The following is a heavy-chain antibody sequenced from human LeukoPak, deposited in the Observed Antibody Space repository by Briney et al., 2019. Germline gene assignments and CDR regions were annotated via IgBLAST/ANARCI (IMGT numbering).Heavy chain of an antibody. CDR1: GYTFTGYY. Sequence: GASVKVSCKASGYTFTGYYMHWVRQAPGQGLEWMGWINPNSGGTNYAQKFQGRVTMTRDTSISTAYMELSRLRSDDTAVYYCARVGGSYRYNWNGPFDPWGQGTLVTVSS. V-gene: IGHV1-2*02. CDR2: INPNSGGT. D-gene: IGHD1-1*01. J-gene: IGHJ5*02. CDR3: ARVGGSYRYNWNGPFDP.